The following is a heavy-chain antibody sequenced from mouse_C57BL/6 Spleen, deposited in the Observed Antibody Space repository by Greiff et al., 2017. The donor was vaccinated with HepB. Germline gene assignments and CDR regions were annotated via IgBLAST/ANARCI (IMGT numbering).Heavy chain of an antibody. D-gene: IGHD1-1*01. Sequence: EVQLQQSGPELVKPGASVKISCKASGYTFTDYYMNWVKQSHGKSLEWIGDINPNNGGTSYNQKFKGKATLTVDKSSSTAYMELRSLTSEDSAVYYCARGYYGSLYYFDYWGQSTTLTVSS. CDR1: GYTFTDYY. V-gene: IGHV1-26*01. J-gene: IGHJ2*01. CDR2: INPNNGGT. CDR3: ARGYYGSLYYFDY.